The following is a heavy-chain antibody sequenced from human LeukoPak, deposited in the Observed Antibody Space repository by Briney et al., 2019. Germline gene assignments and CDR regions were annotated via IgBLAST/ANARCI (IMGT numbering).Heavy chain of an antibody. V-gene: IGHV4-38-2*02. J-gene: IGHJ3*01. CDR2: IYHSGST. Sequence: SETLSLTCTVSGYSISSGYYWGWIRQPPGKGLEWIGSIYHSGSTYYNPSLKSRVTISVDTSKNQFSLKLSSVTAADTAVYYCATRDAVRDIVLMVYGVLDAFDVWGQGTMVTVSS. CDR3: ATRDAVRDIVLMVYGVLDAFDV. D-gene: IGHD2-8*01. CDR1: GYSISSGYY.